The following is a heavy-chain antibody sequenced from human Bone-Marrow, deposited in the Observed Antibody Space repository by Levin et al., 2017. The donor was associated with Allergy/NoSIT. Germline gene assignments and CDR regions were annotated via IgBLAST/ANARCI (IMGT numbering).Heavy chain of an antibody. CDR1: GFTFSSYA. Sequence: PGGSLRLSCAASGFTFSSYAMHWVRQAPGKGLEWVAVISYDGSNKYYADSVKGRFTISRDNSKNTLYLQMNSLRAEDTAVYYCARGHYDILTGYFSYWGQGTLVTVSS. CDR2: ISYDGSNK. D-gene: IGHD3-9*01. J-gene: IGHJ4*02. V-gene: IGHV3-30-3*01. CDR3: ARGHYDILTGYFSY.